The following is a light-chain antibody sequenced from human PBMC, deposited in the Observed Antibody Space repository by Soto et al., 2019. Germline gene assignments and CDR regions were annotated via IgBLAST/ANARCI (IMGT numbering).Light chain of an antibody. Sequence: GDRVTITCRASQAISSYFAWYQQKPGKAPKLLIYAASTLKSGVPSRFSGSGSGTEFTLTITSLQPEDFATYYCQQYYSYPITFGQGTRLEIK. CDR3: QQYYSYPIT. J-gene: IGKJ5*01. CDR1: QAISSY. V-gene: IGKV1-9*01. CDR2: AAS.